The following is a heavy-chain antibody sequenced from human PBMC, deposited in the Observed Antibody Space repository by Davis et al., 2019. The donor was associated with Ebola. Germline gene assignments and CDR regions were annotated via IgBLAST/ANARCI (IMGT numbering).Heavy chain of an antibody. CDR3: ARVDSSTDAFDI. D-gene: IGHD3-3*01. CDR1: GFTSSSYG. J-gene: IGHJ3*02. V-gene: IGHV3-33*01. CDR2: IWYDGSNK. Sequence: PGGSLRLSCAASGFTSSSYGMHWVRQAPGKGLEWVAVIWYDGSNKYYADSVKGRFTISRDNSKNTLYLQMNSLRAEDTAVYYCARVDSSTDAFDIWGQGTMVTVSS.